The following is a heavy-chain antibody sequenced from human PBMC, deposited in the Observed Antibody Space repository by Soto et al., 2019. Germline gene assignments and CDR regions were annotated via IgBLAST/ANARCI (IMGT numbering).Heavy chain of an antibody. CDR3: ANRVPAAIVGWFDP. CDR1: GCTIISYA. Sequence: VGPLRLSWAASGCTIISYARSWVSQAPGKGLEWVSAISGSGGSTYYADSVKGRFTISRDNSKNTLYLQMNSLRAEDTAVYYCANRVPAAIVGWFDPWGQGPLVTGSS. CDR2: ISGSGGST. J-gene: IGHJ5*02. V-gene: IGHV3-23*01. D-gene: IGHD2-2*01.